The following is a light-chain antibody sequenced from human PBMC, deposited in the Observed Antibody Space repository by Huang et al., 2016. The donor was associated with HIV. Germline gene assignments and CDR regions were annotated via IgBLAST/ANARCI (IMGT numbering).Light chain of an antibody. V-gene: IGKV1-39*01. J-gene: IGKJ4*01. CDR2: GTS. CDR1: DNITSF. CDR3: QQSFSTLT. Sequence: DIQMTQSPSSLSASVGDSVSISCRATDNITSFLYWYHQKPGTAPRLLIYGTSTLQSGVPSRFSGRGSGTDFTLTIRSLQPEDIGTYYCQQSFSTLTFSGGTKVQIK.